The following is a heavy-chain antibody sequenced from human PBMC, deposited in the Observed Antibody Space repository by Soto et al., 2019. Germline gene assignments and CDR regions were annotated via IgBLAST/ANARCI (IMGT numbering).Heavy chain of an antibody. CDR3: ARVYCSSTSCYRRGIGSQSWFDP. CDR1: GYTFTSYG. J-gene: IGHJ5*02. Sequence: QVQLVQSGAEVKKPGASVKVSCKASGYTFTSYGISWVRQAPGQGLEWMGWISAYNGNTNYAQKLQGRVTMTTDTSTSTAYMELRSLRSDDTAVYYGARVYCSSTSCYRRGIGSQSWFDPWGQGTLVTVSS. D-gene: IGHD2-2*01. CDR2: ISAYNGNT. V-gene: IGHV1-18*01.